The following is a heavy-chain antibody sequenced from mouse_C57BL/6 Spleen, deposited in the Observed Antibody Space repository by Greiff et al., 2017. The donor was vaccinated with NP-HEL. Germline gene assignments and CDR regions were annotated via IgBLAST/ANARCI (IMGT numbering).Heavy chain of an antibody. D-gene: IGHD2-3*01. J-gene: IGHJ2*01. Sequence: VQLQESGAELARPGASVKLSCKASGYTFTSYGISWVKQRTGQGLEWIGEIYPRSGNTYYNEKFKGKATLTADKSSSTAYMELRSLTSEDSAVYFCARVPYDGYPYYFDYWGQGTTLTVSS. CDR2: IYPRSGNT. V-gene: IGHV1-81*01. CDR1: GYTFTSYG. CDR3: ARVPYDGYPYYFDY.